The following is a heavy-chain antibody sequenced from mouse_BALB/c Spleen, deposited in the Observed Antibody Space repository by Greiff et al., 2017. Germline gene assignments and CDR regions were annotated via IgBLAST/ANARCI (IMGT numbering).Heavy chain of an antibody. V-gene: IGHV1S56*01. CDR1: GYTFTSYD. CDR2: IYPGDGST. Sequence: VKLMESGPELVKPGALVKISCKASGYTFTSYDINWVKQRPGQGLEWIGWIYPGDGSTKYNEKFKGKATLTADKSSSTAYMQLSSLTSENSAVYFCAREGDYYGSSYGFAYWGQGTLVTVSA. D-gene: IGHD1-1*01. J-gene: IGHJ3*01. CDR3: AREGDYYGSSYGFAY.